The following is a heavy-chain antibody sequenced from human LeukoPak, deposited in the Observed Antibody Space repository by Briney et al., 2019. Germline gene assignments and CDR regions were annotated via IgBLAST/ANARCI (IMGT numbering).Heavy chain of an antibody. D-gene: IGHD6-6*01. J-gene: IGHJ4*02. V-gene: IGHV4-34*01. CDR1: GGSFSGYY. CDR3: ARAQAFEYSSSSGPVDY. Sequence: SETLSLTCAVYGGSFSGYYWSWIRQPPGKGLEWIGEINHSRSTNYNLSLKSRVTISVDTSKNQFSLKLSSVTAADTAVYYCARAQAFEYSSSSGPVDYWGQGTLVTVSS. CDR2: INHSRST.